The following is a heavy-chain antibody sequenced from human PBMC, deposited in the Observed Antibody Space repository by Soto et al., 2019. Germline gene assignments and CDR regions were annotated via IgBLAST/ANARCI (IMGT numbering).Heavy chain of an antibody. Sequence: SVKVSCKASGGTFSSYAISWVRQAPGQGLEWMGGIIPIFGTANYAQKFQGRVTITADESTSTAYMELSSLRSEDTAVYYCASDKLELGFNWFDPWGQGTLVTVSS. CDR3: ASDKLELGFNWFDP. CDR1: GGTFSSYA. J-gene: IGHJ5*02. CDR2: IIPIFGTA. V-gene: IGHV1-69*13. D-gene: IGHD1-7*01.